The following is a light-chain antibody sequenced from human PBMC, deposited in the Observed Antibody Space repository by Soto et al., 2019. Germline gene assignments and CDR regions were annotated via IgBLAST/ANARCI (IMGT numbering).Light chain of an antibody. V-gene: IGKV1-39*01. J-gene: IGKJ4*01. Sequence: DIQMTQSPSSLSASVGDRVTITCRASQSISSSLNWYQLKPGQAPKILIYAASSLQSGVPSRFSGSGSGTDFTLTIISLQLEDFATYYCHQTYNSPFTFGGGTTVEIK. CDR2: AAS. CDR1: QSISSS. CDR3: HQTYNSPFT.